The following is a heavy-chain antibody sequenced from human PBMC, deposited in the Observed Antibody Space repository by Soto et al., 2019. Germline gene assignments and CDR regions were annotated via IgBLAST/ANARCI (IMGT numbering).Heavy chain of an antibody. CDR2: ISYDGSDK. Sequence: GGSLRLSCAASGFTFRSYGMHWVRQAPGKGLEWVAVISYDGSDKYSADSVKGRFTISRDNSKNTLFLQMNSLRVEDTAVYYCAKNGLSNSPSAIDSWGQGTLVTVSS. CDR1: GFTFRSYG. D-gene: IGHD4-4*01. V-gene: IGHV3-30*18. J-gene: IGHJ4*02. CDR3: AKNGLSNSPSAIDS.